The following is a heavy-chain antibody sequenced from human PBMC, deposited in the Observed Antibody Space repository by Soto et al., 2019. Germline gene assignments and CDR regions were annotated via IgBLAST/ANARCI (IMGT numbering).Heavy chain of an antibody. CDR2: INAGNGNT. J-gene: IGHJ6*02. V-gene: IGHV1-3*01. CDR3: AVGGGYGGDRVYYYGMDV. CDR1: GYTFTNYA. D-gene: IGHD2-21*02. Sequence: GVSLKVSCKASGYTFTNYAMHWVRHAPGQRLEWMGWINAGNGNTKYSQKFQGRVTITADESTSTAYMELSSLRSEDTAVYYCAVGGGYGGDRVYYYGMDVWGQGTTVTVSS.